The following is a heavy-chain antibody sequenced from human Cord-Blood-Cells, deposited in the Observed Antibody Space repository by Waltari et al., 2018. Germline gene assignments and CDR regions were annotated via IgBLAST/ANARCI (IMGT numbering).Heavy chain of an antibody. J-gene: IGHJ3*02. CDR3: ASRAQLGQGGAFDI. CDR2: IYYSGST. Sequence: QVQLQASGPGLVKPSETLSLTCTVSGGSISSYYWSWLRQPPGKGLEWIGYIYYSGSTNYNPSLKSRVTISVDTSKNQFSLKLSSVTAADTAVYYCASRAQLGQGGAFDIWGQGTMVTVSS. CDR1: GGSISSYY. D-gene: IGHD3-10*01. V-gene: IGHV4-59*01.